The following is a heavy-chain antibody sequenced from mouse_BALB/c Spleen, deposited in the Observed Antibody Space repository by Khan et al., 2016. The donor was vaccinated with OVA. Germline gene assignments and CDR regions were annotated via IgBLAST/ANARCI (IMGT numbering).Heavy chain of an antibody. J-gene: IGHJ3*01. D-gene: IGHD2-10*02. CDR2: INPNNGDT. V-gene: IGHV1S81*02. Sequence: QVQLKQSGAELVKPGTSVKLSCKASGYTFTSYYMYWVKQRPGQGLEWIGEINPNNGDTNFNEKFKSKATLSVNKSSSTAYMQLSSLTSEDSAVYYWTRSGYGSFAYWGQGTLVTVAA. CDR3: TRSGYGSFAY. CDR1: GYTFTSYY.